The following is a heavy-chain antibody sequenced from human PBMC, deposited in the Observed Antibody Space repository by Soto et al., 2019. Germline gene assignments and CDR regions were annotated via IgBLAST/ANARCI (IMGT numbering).Heavy chain of an antibody. J-gene: IGHJ5*02. CDR1: GFIFSSYW. CDR2: IKQDGSEK. V-gene: IGHV3-7*01. CDR3: ARGLNWFDP. Sequence: TGGSLRLSCAASGFIFSSYWMSWVRQAPGKGLEWVANIKQDGSEKYYVDSVKGRFTISRDNPKNSLYLQMNSLRAEDTAVYFCARGLNWFDPWGQGTLVTVSS.